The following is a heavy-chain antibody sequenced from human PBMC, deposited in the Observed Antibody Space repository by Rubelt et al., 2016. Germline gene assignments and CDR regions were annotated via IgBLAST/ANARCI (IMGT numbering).Heavy chain of an antibody. V-gene: IGHV3-33*01. D-gene: IGHD1-7*01. CDR1: GFIFRNYG. CDR2: VWFDGTGK. Sequence: VQLLESGGGVVQPGGSLRLSCAASGFIFRNYGMHWVRQAPGKGLEWVAVVWFDGTGKYYGESVKGRFNIARDNSKNTLYLQMDSLRVEDTAVYYCGRGLGLELCNWGQGTLVTVSS. J-gene: IGHJ4*02. CDR3: GRGLGLELCN.